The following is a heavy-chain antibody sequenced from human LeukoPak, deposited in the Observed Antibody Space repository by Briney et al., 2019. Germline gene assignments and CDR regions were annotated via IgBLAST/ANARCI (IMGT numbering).Heavy chain of an antibody. V-gene: IGHV3-23*01. CDR3: AKGSGSPYYFDY. D-gene: IGHD3-10*01. J-gene: IGHJ4*02. CDR1: GFAFSNFA. Sequence: AVSLSCSGSGSGFAFSNFAMTRVPQAPGIELKGVSLISGNGGATYYADSVKGRFTICRDNSKSTLFLQMSSLRADDTAVYYCAKGSGSPYYFDYWGQGTLVTVSS. CDR2: ISGNGGAT.